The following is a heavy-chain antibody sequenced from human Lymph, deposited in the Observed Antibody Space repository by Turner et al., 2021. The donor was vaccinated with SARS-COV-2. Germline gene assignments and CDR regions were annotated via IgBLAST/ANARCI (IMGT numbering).Heavy chain of an antibody. J-gene: IGHJ6*02. Sequence: QLQLQESGPGLVKPSETLSLTCTVSGGPISSSSYYWGWIRQPPGKGLEWIGSIYYSGSTYYNPSLKSRVTISVDTSKNQFSLKLSSVTAADTAVYYCARQRLTRYGMDVWGQGTTVIVSS. D-gene: IGHD2-21*02. CDR3: ARQRLTRYGMDV. V-gene: IGHV4-39*01. CDR1: GGPISSSSYY. CDR2: IYYSGST.